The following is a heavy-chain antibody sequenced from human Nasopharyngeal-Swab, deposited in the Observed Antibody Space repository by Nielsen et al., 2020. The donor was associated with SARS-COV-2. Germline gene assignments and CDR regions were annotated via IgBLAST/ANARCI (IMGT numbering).Heavy chain of an antibody. J-gene: IGHJ6*02. Sequence: GESLKISCAASGFTFSDSYISWLRQAPGKGLEWVCYIRSNGNRTESADSVKGRFSITSANANKLPFLQMNSMRGDDTAVYGCAREKGYQVLLDNYYHGLDAWGHGTAVTVYS. CDR1: GFTFSDSY. CDR3: AREKGYQVLLDNYYHGLDA. D-gene: IGHD3-10*01. CDR2: IRSNGNRT. V-gene: IGHV3-11*01.